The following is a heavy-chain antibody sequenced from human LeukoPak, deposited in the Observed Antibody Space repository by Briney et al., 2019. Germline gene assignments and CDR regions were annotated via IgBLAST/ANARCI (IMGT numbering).Heavy chain of an antibody. Sequence: PSETLSLTCTVSGGSISGYYWGWIRQPPGTGLDWIGYIHYSGSSKYSPSLKSRVAMSVDTSMNQFSLKLTSVTAADTAVYYCARYDSSSSALENWGQGTLVTVSS. CDR3: ARYDSSSSALEN. V-gene: IGHV4-59*01. J-gene: IGHJ4*02. CDR2: IHYSGSS. D-gene: IGHD3-22*01. CDR1: GGSISGYY.